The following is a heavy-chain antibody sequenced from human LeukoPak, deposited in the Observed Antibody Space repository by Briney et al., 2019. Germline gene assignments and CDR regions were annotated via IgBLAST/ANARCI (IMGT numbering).Heavy chain of an antibody. V-gene: IGHV4-34*01. J-gene: IGHJ4*02. D-gene: IGHD3-22*01. CDR2: INHSGST. CDR3: ARLFYDSSGYYGIDY. Sequence: SETLSPTCAVYGGSFSGYYWSWIRQPPGKGLEWIGEINHSGSTNYNPSLKSRVTISVDTSKNQFSLKLSSVTAADTAVYYCARLFYDSSGYYGIDYWGQGTLVTVSS. CDR1: GGSFSGYY.